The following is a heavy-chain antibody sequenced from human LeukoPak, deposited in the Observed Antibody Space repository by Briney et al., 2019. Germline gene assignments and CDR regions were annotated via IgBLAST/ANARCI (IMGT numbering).Heavy chain of an antibody. J-gene: IGHJ3*02. CDR1: GYTFTNHY. CDR3: ARDLSYDSSGSDAFDI. V-gene: IGHV1-2*02. Sequence: GASVRISCKASGYTFTNHYMHWVRQAPGQGLEWMGWINPNSGGTNYAQKFQGRVTMTRDTSISTAYMELSRLRSDDTAVYYCARDLSYDSSGSDAFDIWGQGTMVTVSS. D-gene: IGHD3-22*01. CDR2: INPNSGGT.